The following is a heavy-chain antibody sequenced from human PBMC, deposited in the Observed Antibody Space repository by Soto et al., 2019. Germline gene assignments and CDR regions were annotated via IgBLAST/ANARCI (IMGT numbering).Heavy chain of an antibody. J-gene: IGHJ4*02. CDR2: LSWDSRAI. V-gene: IGHV3-9*01. CDR1: GFTFDGYA. D-gene: IGHD1-26*01. CDR3: VKLRYSEGTGNFDY. Sequence: QTGGSLRLSCAASGFTFDGYAMHWVRQAPGKGLEWVSGLSWDSRAIDYAESVKGRFTISRDNTKNSLYLQMNSLRPEDTAFYYCVKLRYSEGTGNFDYWGQGTLVTVSS.